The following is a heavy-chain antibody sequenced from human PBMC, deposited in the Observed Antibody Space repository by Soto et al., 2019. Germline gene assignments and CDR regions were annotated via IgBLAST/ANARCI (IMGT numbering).Heavy chain of an antibody. D-gene: IGHD4-4*01. CDR3: AAQYSNYGGY. V-gene: IGHV3-23*01. Sequence: EVQLLESGGGLVQPGGSLRLSCAASGFTFSSYAMSWVRQAPGKGLEWVSAISGSGGSTYYADSVKGRFTISRDNSKNTLYLQRTSLRAEDTAVYDCAAQYSNYGGYWGQGTLVTVSA. CDR1: GFTFSSYA. CDR2: ISGSGGST. J-gene: IGHJ4*02.